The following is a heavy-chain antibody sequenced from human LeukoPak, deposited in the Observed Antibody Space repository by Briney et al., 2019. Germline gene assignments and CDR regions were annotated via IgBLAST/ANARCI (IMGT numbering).Heavy chain of an antibody. J-gene: IGHJ4*02. D-gene: IGHD2-15*01. CDR2: IYHSGST. CDR3: ARETYCSGGTCFFGPDY. Sequence: SETLSLTCAVSGGSISSGNWWSWVRQPPGKGLEWIGRIYHSGSTNYNPSLKSRVTISVEKSKNQFSLNLTSVTAADTAVYYCARETYCSGGTCFFGPDYWGQGTLVTVSS. CDR1: GGSISSGNW. V-gene: IGHV4-4*02.